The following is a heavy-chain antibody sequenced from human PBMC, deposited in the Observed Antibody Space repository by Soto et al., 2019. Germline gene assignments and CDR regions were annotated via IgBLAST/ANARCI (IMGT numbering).Heavy chain of an antibody. CDR2: VRYTSTTI. J-gene: IGHJ4*02. CDR1: GLTFSTDE. D-gene: IGHD1-1*01. CDR3: VSGGGSLDFDS. Sequence: EVHLVASGGGLVPPGGSLRLSCAVSGLTFSTDEMNWVRQAPGKELEWLAYVRYTSTTIKYADSVKGLFDVSRDNSKKSLSQQMSNLRVEDTAVYYCVSGGGSLDFDSWGQGTLVTVSS. V-gene: IGHV3-48*03.